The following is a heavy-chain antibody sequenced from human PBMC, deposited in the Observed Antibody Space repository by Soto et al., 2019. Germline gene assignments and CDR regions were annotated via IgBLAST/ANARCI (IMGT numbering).Heavy chain of an antibody. CDR1: GYXITSDF. V-gene: IGHV5-51*01. D-gene: IGHD5-12*01. J-gene: IGHJ5*02. CDR2: IYPRDSDT. CDR3: VRHHIVATPRGWFDP. Sequence: PXEXLKISCKTSGYXITSDFVGWVRQMPGKGLEWMGIIYPRDSDTRYSPSFEGQVTISADKTTKTAYLQWSSLKASDTAIYYCVRHHIVATPRGWFDPWGQGTLGTVSS.